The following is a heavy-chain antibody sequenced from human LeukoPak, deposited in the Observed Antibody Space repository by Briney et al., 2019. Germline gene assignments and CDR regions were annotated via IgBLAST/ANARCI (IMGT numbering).Heavy chain of an antibody. CDR1: GGSISSSNYY. Sequence: SEILSLTCTVSGGSISSSNYYWGWIRQPPGKGLEWIGTIYYSGSTYNNPSLRSRVTISVDTSKNQFSLKLSSVTAADTAVYYCASSNYYDSSGYPNWAFDIWGQGTMVTVSS. V-gene: IGHV4-39*07. CDR3: ASSNYYDSSGYPNWAFDI. J-gene: IGHJ3*02. CDR2: IYYSGST. D-gene: IGHD3-22*01.